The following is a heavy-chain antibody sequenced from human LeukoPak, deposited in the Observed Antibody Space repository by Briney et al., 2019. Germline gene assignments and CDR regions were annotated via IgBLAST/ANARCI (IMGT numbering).Heavy chain of an antibody. V-gene: IGHV3-43D*03. Sequence: GGSLRLSCAASGFTFDDYAMHWVRQAPGKGLEWVSLISWDGGSTYYADSVKGRSTISRDNAKNSLYLQMNSLRAEDTAVYFCARARILGYYYYGMDVWGQGTTVAVSS. J-gene: IGHJ6*02. CDR2: ISWDGGST. CDR1: GFTFDDYA. CDR3: ARARILGYYYYGMDV. D-gene: IGHD5-18*01.